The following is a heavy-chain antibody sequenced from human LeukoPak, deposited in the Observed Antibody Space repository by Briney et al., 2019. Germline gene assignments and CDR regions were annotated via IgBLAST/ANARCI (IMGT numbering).Heavy chain of an antibody. D-gene: IGHD3-3*01. CDR3: AAYSTFWSGYYLDY. Sequence: GGSLRLSCAASGFTVSSNYMSWVRQAPGKGLEWVSVIYSGGSTYYADSVKGRFTISRDNAKNTLYLQMSSLRAEDTAVYYCAAYSTFWSGYYLDYWGQGTLVTVSS. V-gene: IGHV3-53*01. CDR1: GFTVSSNY. CDR2: IYSGGST. J-gene: IGHJ4*02.